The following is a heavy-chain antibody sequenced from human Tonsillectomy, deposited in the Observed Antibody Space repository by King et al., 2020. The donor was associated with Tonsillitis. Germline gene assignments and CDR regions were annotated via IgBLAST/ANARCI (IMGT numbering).Heavy chain of an antibody. CDR3: AKDSLGGYIVVVPAASFEY. CDR2: ISYDGSAK. CDR1: GFSFSSFG. D-gene: IGHD2-2*01. V-gene: IGHV3-30*18. J-gene: IGHJ4*02. Sequence: QVQLVESGGGVVQPGRSLRLSCAASGFSFSSFGMHWVRQAPGKGLEWVAIISYDGSAKYYVDSVKGRFTISRDNSKNTVYLQMNSLRNEDTAVYYCAKDSLGGYIVVVPAASFEYWGQGTLVTVSS.